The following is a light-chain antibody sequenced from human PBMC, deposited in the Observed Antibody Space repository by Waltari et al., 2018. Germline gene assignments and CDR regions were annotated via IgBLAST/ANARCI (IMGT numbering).Light chain of an antibody. CDR3: QQRANWLT. J-gene: IGKJ4*01. V-gene: IGKV3-11*01. CDR2: DEA. CDR1: QSVSSY. Sequence: EIVLTQSPATLSLSPGERATLSCRASQSVSSYLVWYQQKPGQAPRLLIYDEANRATGIPARFSGSWSGTDFTLTISGLEPEDSAVYYCQQRANWLTFGGGTKVEIK.